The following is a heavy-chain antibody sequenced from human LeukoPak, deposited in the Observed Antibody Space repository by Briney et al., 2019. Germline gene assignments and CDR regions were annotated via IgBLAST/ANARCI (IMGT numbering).Heavy chain of an antibody. V-gene: IGHV3-21*01. CDR3: AGDPYSGSYSAYYYYYMDV. J-gene: IGHJ6*03. Sequence: GSLRLSCAASGFTFSSYSMNWVRQAPGKGLEWVSSISSSSSYIYYADSVKGRFTISRDNAKNSLYLQMNSLRAEDTAVYYCAGDPYSGSYSAYYYYYMDVWGKGTTVTVSS. CDR1: GFTFSSYS. D-gene: IGHD1-26*01. CDR2: ISSSSSYI.